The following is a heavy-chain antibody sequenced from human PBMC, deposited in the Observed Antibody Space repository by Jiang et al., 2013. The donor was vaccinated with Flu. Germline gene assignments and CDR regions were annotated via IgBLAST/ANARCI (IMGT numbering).Heavy chain of an antibody. Sequence: GPGLVKPSETLSLTCTVSGGSISSYYWSWIRQPPGKGLEWIGYIYYSGSTNYNPSLKSRVTISVDTSKNQFSLKLSSVTAADTAVYYCARDSGGSSSWWGMDYYYGMDVWGK. CDR1: GGSISSYY. J-gene: IGHJ6*04. CDR2: IYYSGST. D-gene: IGHD6-13*01. CDR3: ARDSGGSSSWWGMDYYYGMDV. V-gene: IGHV4-59*01.